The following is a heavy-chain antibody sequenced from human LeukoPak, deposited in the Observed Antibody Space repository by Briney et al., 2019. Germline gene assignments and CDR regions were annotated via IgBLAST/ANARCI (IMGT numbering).Heavy chain of an antibody. J-gene: IGHJ6*03. D-gene: IGHD6-19*01. CDR3: ARIVGGSSGWHLKGPRDYYMDV. V-gene: IGHV4-34*01. Sequence: SETLSLTCAVYGGSFSGYYWSWIRQPPGKGLEWIGEINHSGSTNYNPSLKSRVTISVDTSKNQFSLKLSSVTAADTAVYYCARIVGGSSGWHLKGPRDYYMDVWGKGTTVTVSS. CDR2: INHSGST. CDR1: GGSFSGYY.